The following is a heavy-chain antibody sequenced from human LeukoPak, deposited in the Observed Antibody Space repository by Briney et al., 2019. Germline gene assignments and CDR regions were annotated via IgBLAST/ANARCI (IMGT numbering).Heavy chain of an antibody. D-gene: IGHD3-16*01. CDR2: ISYDGSNK. CDR3: AIFGSY. CDR1: GFTFSSYA. V-gene: IGHV3-30-3*01. Sequence: GRSLRLSCAASGFTFSSYAMHWVRQAPGKGLEWVAVISYDGSNKYYADSVKGRFTISRDNSKNTLYLQMNSLRAEDTAVYYCAIFGSYWGQGTLVTISS. J-gene: IGHJ4*02.